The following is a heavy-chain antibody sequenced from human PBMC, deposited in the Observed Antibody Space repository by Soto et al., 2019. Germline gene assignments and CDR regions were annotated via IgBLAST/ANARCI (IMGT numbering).Heavy chain of an antibody. CDR2: INPSGGST. Sequence: GASVKVSCKASGYTFTSYYMHWVRQAPGQGLEWMGIINPSGGSTSYAQKFQGRVTMTRDTSTSTVYMELSSLRSEDTAVYYCARVTNDYGDYGYYYYGMDVWGQGTTVTVSS. CDR1: GYTFTSYY. CDR3: ARVTNDYGDYGYYYYGMDV. D-gene: IGHD4-17*01. J-gene: IGHJ6*02. V-gene: IGHV1-46*01.